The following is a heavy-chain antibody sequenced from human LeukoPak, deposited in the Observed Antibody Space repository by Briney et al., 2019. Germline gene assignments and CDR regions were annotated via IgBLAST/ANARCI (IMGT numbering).Heavy chain of an antibody. CDR2: ISSSSTTL. CDR1: GFTFRSYS. V-gene: IGHV3-48*01. CDR3: ARDGWFGDYNWFDP. D-gene: IGHD3-10*01. J-gene: IGHJ5*02. Sequence: GGSLRLSCAASGFTFRSYSMNWVRQAPGKGLEWISYISSSSTTLYYADSVKGRFTISRDNAKNSLYLQMNSLRAEDTAMYYCARDGWFGDYNWFDPWGQGTLVTVSS.